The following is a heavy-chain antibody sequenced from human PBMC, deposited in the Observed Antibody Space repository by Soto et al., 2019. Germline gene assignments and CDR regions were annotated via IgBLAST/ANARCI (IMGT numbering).Heavy chain of an antibody. CDR2: INAGNGNT. D-gene: IGHD2-15*01. J-gene: IGHJ4*02. CDR3: ARDEMVVAATAFDY. CDR1: GYTFTSYA. V-gene: IGHV1-3*01. Sequence: ASVKVSCKASGYTFTSYAMHWVRQAPGQRLEWMGWINAGNGNTKYSQKFQGRVTITRDTSASTAYMELSSLRSEDTAVYYCARDEMVVAATAFDYWGQGTLVTVSS.